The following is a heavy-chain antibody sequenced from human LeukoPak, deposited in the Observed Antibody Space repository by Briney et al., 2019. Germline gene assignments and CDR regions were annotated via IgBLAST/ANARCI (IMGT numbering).Heavy chain of an antibody. CDR3: AKGGNYAPLDY. CDR1: GFTFTDSA. Sequence: PGGSLRLSCAGSGFTFTDSAMTWVRQAPGEGLEWVSAISTSGGDTIYTDSVKDRFTISRDNSKNTLYLQMNSLRAEDTAIYYCAKGGNYAPLDYWGQGTLVTVSS. V-gene: IGHV3-23*01. CDR2: ISTSGGDT. D-gene: IGHD1-7*01. J-gene: IGHJ4*02.